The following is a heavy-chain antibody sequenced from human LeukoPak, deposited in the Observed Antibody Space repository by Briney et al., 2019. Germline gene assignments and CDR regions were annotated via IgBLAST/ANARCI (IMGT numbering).Heavy chain of an antibody. CDR3: ARARYPYDAFDI. CDR1: GFTFSSYS. Sequence: GGSLRLSCAASGFTFSSYSMNWVRQAPGKGLEWVSSISSSSSYIYYADSVKGRFTISRDNSKNTLYLQMNSLRAEDTAVYYCARARYPYDAFDIWGQGTMVTVSS. CDR2: ISSSSSYI. D-gene: IGHD3-9*01. J-gene: IGHJ3*02. V-gene: IGHV3-21*04.